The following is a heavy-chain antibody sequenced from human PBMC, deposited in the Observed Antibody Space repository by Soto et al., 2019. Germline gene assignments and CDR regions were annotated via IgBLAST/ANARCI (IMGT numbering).Heavy chain of an antibody. D-gene: IGHD3-10*01. V-gene: IGHV2-5*02. CDR1: GFSLSTSGVG. CDR2: IYWDDDK. Sequence: QITLKESGPTLVKPTQTLTLTCTFSGFSLSTSGVGVGWIRQPPGKALEWLALIYWDDDKRYSPSLKSRLTISKYTSKNQVVLTLTKLDTVDTATYYCARGGWTTYYRPFFDYWCQGPLVTVSS. CDR3: ARGGWTTYYRPFFDY. J-gene: IGHJ4*02.